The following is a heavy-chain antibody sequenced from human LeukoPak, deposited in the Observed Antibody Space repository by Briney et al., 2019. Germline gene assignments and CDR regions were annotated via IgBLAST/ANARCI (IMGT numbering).Heavy chain of an antibody. CDR2: ASYSGSS. V-gene: IGHV4-59*01. CDR3: ARRDESAGYSYWFDH. J-gene: IGHJ5*02. CDR1: GGSISNYY. Sequence: SETLSLTCSLSGGSISNYYWNWIRQPPGKGLEWIGYASYSGSSSYNPSLKSRATISVDKSRNQFSLKLTSVTAADTAVYFCARRDESAGYSYWFDHWGQGTLVTVSS. D-gene: IGHD3-22*01.